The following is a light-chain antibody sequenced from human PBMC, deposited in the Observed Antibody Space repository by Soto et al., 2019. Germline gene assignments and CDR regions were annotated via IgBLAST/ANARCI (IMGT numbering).Light chain of an antibody. CDR1: SSNIGSNA. CDR3: CSYAGGYTYL. J-gene: IGLJ1*01. Sequence: QSVLTQPPSVSGAPRQRVTISCSGSSSNIGSNAVNWYQQFPGKAPKLLIYYDDLLASGVSARFSGSKSGTSAPLAISGLQSEDEADYFCCSYAGGYTYLFGTGTKVTVL. CDR2: YDD. V-gene: IGLV1-36*01.